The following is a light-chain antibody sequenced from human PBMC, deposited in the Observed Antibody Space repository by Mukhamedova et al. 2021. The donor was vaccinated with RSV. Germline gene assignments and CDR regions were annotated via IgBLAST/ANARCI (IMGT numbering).Light chain of an antibody. CDR2: GAS. J-gene: IGKJ2*01. CDR3: QQYAISPYT. CDR1: SNY. V-gene: IGKV3-20*01. Sequence: SNYLAWFQHKPGQAPRLLIYGASNRAAGIPDRFSGRGSGTDFTLTISRLEPEDFAVYFCQQYAISPYTFGQGTKLETK.